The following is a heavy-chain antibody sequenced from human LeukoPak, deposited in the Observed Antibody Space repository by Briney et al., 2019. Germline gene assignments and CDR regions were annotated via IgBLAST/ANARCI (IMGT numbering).Heavy chain of an antibody. CDR2: IKGDGSST. V-gene: IGHV3-74*01. D-gene: IGHD1-26*01. CDR3: IRDGVGAPPFDY. Sequence: GGSLRLSCAASGFTFSSNWMHWVRQAPGKGLVWVSRIKGDGSSTSYADSVKGRFTISRDNAKNTLFLQMNSLRAEDTAVYYCIRDGVGAPPFDYWGQGALVTVSS. CDR1: GFTFSSNW. J-gene: IGHJ4*02.